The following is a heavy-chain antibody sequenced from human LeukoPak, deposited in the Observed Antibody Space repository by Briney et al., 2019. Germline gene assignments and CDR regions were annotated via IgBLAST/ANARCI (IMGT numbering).Heavy chain of an antibody. J-gene: IGHJ4*02. Sequence: PETLSLTCAVYGGSLSGYYWSWIRQSPGKGLEWIGEINHSGSTDYNPSLKSRVTISVDTSKNQFSLKLTSVTAADTAVYYCARRRPNALLNYWGQGTLVTVSS. V-gene: IGHV4-34*01. CDR1: GGSLSGYY. D-gene: IGHD3-10*01. CDR3: ARRRPNALLNY. CDR2: INHSGST.